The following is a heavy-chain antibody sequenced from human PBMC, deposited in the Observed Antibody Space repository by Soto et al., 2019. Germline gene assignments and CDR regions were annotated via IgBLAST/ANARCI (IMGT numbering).Heavy chain of an antibody. Sequence: PGGSLRLSCAASGFTFSSYSMNWVRQAPGKGLEWVSYISSSSSTIYYADSVKGRFTISRDNAKNSLYLQMNSLRDEDTAVYYCARQGDYVWGSYPKTPLDYWGQGTLVTVSS. J-gene: IGHJ4*02. CDR3: ARQGDYVWGSYPKTPLDY. CDR2: ISSSSSTI. V-gene: IGHV3-48*02. CDR1: GFTFSSYS. D-gene: IGHD3-16*02.